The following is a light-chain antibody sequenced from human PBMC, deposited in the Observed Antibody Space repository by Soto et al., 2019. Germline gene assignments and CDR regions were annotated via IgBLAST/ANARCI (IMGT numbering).Light chain of an antibody. J-gene: IGLJ3*02. CDR2: EVS. CDR1: SSDVGGYDY. CDR3: SSYKSKNIWV. V-gene: IGLV2-14*01. Sequence: QSVLTQPASVSGSPRQSITISCTGTSSDVGGYDYVSWYQQHPGKAPKLMIYEVSNRPSGVSNRFSGSKSGNTASLTISGLQAEDEADYYCSSYKSKNIWVFGGGTKLTVL.